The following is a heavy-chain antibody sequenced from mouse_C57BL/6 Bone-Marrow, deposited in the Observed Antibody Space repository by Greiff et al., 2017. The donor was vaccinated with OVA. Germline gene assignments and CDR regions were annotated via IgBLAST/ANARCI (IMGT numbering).Heavy chain of an antibody. D-gene: IGHD4-1*01. CDR2: IDPETGGT. V-gene: IGHV1-15*01. Sequence: VQLVESGAELVRPGASVTLSCKASGYTFTDYEMHWVKQTPVHGLEWIGAIDPETGGTAYNQKFKGKAILTADKSSSTAYMEPRSLTSEDSAVYYCTRELTGTLFAYWGQGTLVTVSA. J-gene: IGHJ3*01. CDR3: TRELTGTLFAY. CDR1: GYTFTDYE.